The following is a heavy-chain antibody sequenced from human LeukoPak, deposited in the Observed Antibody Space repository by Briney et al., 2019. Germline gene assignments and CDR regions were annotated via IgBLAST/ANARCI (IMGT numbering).Heavy chain of an antibody. Sequence: GGSLRLSCAASGFTFSSYSMNWVRQAPGKGLEWVSSISSSSSYIYYADSVKGRFTISRDNAKNSLYLQMNSLRAEDTAVYYCARQRGGGWYNGDWFDPWGQGTLVTVSS. V-gene: IGHV3-21*01. CDR1: GFTFSSYS. J-gene: IGHJ5*02. D-gene: IGHD6-19*01. CDR3: ARQRGGGWYNGDWFDP. CDR2: ISSSSSYI.